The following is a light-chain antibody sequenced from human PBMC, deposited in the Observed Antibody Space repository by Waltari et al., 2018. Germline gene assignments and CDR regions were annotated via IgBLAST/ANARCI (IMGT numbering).Light chain of an antibody. J-gene: IGLJ2*01. CDR1: SLRSYY. CDR2: GRN. Sequence: SSELTQDPAVSVALGQTVRITCLGDSLRSYYAAWYQQKPGQAPLLVFYGRNNLPSGIPDRFSCSNSASTASLTITGALAEDDADYYCSSSDNSYNPLVVFGGGTKLTVL. V-gene: IGLV3-19*01. CDR3: SSSDNSYNPLVV.